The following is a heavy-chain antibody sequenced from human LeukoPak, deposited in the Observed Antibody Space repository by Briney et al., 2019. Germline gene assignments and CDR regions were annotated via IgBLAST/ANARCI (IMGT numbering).Heavy chain of an antibody. J-gene: IGHJ6*04. CDR2: ISYDGSNK. Sequence: PGGSLRLSCAASGFTFSSYAMYWVRQAPGKGLEWVAVISYDGSNKYYADSVKGRFTISRDNSKNTLYLQMNSLRAEDTAVYYCAKDPSPLYCSSTSCSPYGMDVWGKGTTVTVSS. D-gene: IGHD2-2*01. V-gene: IGHV3-30*18. CDR3: AKDPSPLYCSSTSCSPYGMDV. CDR1: GFTFSSYA.